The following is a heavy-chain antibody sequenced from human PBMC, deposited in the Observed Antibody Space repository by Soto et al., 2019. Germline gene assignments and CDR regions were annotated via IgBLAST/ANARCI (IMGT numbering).Heavy chain of an antibody. CDR3: ARETDGMDV. Sequence: QVQLVESGGGVVQPGRSLRLSCAASGFTFSSYAMHWVRQAPGKGLEWVAVISYDASEKYYADSVKGRFTISRDNSKNTLYVQMNSLRAEDTAGYYCARETDGMDVWGQGTTVTVSS. J-gene: IGHJ6*02. CDR1: GFTFSSYA. V-gene: IGHV3-30-3*01. CDR2: ISYDASEK.